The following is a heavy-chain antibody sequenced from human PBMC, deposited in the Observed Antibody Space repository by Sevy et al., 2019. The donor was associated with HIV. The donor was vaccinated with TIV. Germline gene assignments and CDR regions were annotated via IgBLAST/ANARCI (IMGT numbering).Heavy chain of an antibody. Sequence: ASVKVSCEVSGYTLSQLSMHWVRQAPGKGLEWMGRFDPEDGETIFAQKFQGRVTMTEDTFTDTAYMELSSLRSEDTAVYYCASAREYYEDNSGYLDYWGQGTLVTVSS. CDR2: FDPEDGET. D-gene: IGHD3-22*01. V-gene: IGHV1-24*01. J-gene: IGHJ4*02. CDR1: GYTLSQLS. CDR3: ASAREYYEDNSGYLDY.